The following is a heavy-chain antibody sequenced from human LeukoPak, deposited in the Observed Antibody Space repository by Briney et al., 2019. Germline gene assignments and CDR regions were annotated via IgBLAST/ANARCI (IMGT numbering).Heavy chain of an antibody. CDR3: GPVPGSGWFAP. J-gene: IGHJ5*02. V-gene: IGHV4-61*01. Sequence: SETLSLTCTVSGGSVSSGYYYWSWIRQPPGKGLEYIGYVYYSGSTNYNPSLKSRVIISVDTSKNQFSLKLSSVTAADTAVYYCGPVPGSGWFAPGGQGTWSPSPQ. CDR1: GGSVSSGYYY. CDR2: VYYSGST. D-gene: IGHD2-2*01.